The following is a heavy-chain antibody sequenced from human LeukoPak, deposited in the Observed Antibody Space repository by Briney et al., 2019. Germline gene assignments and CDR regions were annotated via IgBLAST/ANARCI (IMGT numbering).Heavy chain of an antibody. Sequence: GASVKVSCKASGYTFTSYDINWVRQATGQGLEWMGWMNPNSGNTGYAQKFQGRVTITRNTSISTAYMELSSLRSEDTAVYYCAGGYYDSSDYEYFQHWGQGTLVTVSS. CDR2: MNPNSGNT. CDR1: GYTFTSYD. D-gene: IGHD3-22*01. J-gene: IGHJ1*01. CDR3: AGGYYDSSDYEYFQH. V-gene: IGHV1-8*03.